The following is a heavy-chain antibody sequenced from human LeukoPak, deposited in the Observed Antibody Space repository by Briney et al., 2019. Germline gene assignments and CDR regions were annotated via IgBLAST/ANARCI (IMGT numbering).Heavy chain of an antibody. CDR3: ARAPDTAMPSSLYSYGMDV. CDR2: INPSGGST. CDR1: GYTFISYG. J-gene: IGHJ6*02. D-gene: IGHD5-18*01. Sequence: GASVKVSCKASGYTFISYGITWVRQAPGQGLEWMGIINPSGGSTSYAQKFQGRVTMTRDTSTSTVYMELSSLRSEDTAVYYCARAPDTAMPSSLYSYGMDVWGQGTTVTVSS. V-gene: IGHV1-46*01.